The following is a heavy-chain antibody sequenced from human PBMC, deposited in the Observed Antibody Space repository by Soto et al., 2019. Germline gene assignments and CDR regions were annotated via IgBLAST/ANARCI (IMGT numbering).Heavy chain of an antibody. J-gene: IGHJ4*02. CDR3: ARDLHGTYDYDS. D-gene: IGHD1-1*01. CDR1: GDSVSSTSSI. CDR2: TYYRSKWHT. Sequence: QLQLQESGPGLVKPSQTLSLTCDISGDSVSSTSSIWNWIRQSPSRGLEWLGRTYYRSKWHTDYAVSVRGRITINPDPPKNQVFLQLSSVTPDDTAVYFCARDLHGTYDYDSWGQGTLVTVSS. V-gene: IGHV6-1*01.